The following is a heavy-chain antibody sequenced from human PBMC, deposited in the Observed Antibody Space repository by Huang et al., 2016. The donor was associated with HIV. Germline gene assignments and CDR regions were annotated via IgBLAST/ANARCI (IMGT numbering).Heavy chain of an antibody. J-gene: IGHJ4*02. Sequence: EVQLVESGGGLVKPGGSLRLSCAASGFSFSSYSMNWVRQAPGKGLEWVSSISSSSSYIYYADSGKVRFTISRDNAKNSLYLKMNSLRAEDTAVYYCARVARKYCSGGSCPLDYWGQGTLVTVSS. CDR1: GFSFSSYS. D-gene: IGHD2-15*01. CDR2: ISSSSSYI. CDR3: ARVARKYCSGGSCPLDY. V-gene: IGHV3-21*01.